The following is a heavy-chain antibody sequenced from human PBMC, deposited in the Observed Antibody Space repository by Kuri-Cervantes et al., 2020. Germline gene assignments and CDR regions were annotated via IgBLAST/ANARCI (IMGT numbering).Heavy chain of an antibody. J-gene: IGHJ4*02. CDR2: IYYSGST. CDR3: ARGETEYYYGSGSYYNY. D-gene: IGHD3-10*01. CDR1: GGSISSGGYY. Sequence: SETLSLTCTVSGGSISSGGYYWSWIRQHPGKGLEWIGYIYYSGSTYYNPSLKSRVTISVDTSKNQFSLKLSSVTAADTAVYYCARGETEYYYGSGSYYNYWGQGTLVTVSS. V-gene: IGHV4-30-4*08.